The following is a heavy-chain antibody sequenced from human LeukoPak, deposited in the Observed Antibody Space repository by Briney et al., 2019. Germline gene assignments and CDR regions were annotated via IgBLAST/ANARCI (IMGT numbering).Heavy chain of an antibody. V-gene: IGHV4-30-4*01. Sequence: SETLSLTLPVSGGTLRSGDYYWSWIRKPPGKALEWIGYIYYSGRIYYIPSLKSRVTISVDTSKNQFSLKLSSVTAADTAVYYCARYYYDSTGGYYYYGMDVWGQGSTVTVCS. D-gene: IGHD3-22*01. CDR2: IYYSGRI. CDR1: GGTLRSGDYY. CDR3: ARYYYDSTGGYYYYGMDV. J-gene: IGHJ6*02.